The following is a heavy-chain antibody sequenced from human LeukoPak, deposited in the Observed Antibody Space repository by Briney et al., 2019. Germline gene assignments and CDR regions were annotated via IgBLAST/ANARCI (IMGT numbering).Heavy chain of an antibody. CDR2: ISSSSSYI. V-gene: IGHV3-21*01. CDR1: GFTFSSYS. J-gene: IGHJ6*03. D-gene: IGHD3-10*01. CDR3: ARGEGYSYQLLLEGMVRGANYYYYMDV. Sequence: PGGSLRLSCAASGFTFSSYSMNWVRQAPGRGLEWVSSISSSSSYIYYADSVKGRFTISRDNAKNSLYLQMNSLRAEDTAVYYCARGEGYSYQLLLEGMVRGANYYYYMDVWGKGTTVTISS.